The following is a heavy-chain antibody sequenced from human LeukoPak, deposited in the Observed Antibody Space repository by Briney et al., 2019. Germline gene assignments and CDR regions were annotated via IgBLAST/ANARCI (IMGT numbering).Heavy chain of an antibody. V-gene: IGHV3-30-3*02. CDR3: VKVTAAGFVDH. CDR1: GFTFSSYA. J-gene: IGHJ4*02. D-gene: IGHD6-13*01. CDR2: ISYDGSNK. Sequence: GGSLRLSCAASGFTFSSYAMHWVRQAPGKGLEWVAVISYDGSNKYYADSVKGRFTISRDNAKKSLYLQMNSLGAEDTALYYCVKVTAAGFVDHWGQGTLVTVSS.